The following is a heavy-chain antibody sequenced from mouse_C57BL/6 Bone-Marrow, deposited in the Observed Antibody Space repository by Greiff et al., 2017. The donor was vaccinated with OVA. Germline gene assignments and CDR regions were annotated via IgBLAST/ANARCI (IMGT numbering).Heavy chain of an antibody. Sequence: VQLQQSGAELVKPGASVKLSCKASGYTFTSYWMHWVKQRPGRGLEWIGRIDPNSGGTKYNEKFKGKATLTVDKPSSTAYMQISSLTSEDSAVEDCAISLGAGYFDVWGTGTAVTVTA. J-gene: IGHJ1*03. D-gene: IGHD6-2*01. CDR1: GYTFTSYW. CDR2: IDPNSGGT. V-gene: IGHV1-62-3*01. CDR3: AISLGAGYFDV.